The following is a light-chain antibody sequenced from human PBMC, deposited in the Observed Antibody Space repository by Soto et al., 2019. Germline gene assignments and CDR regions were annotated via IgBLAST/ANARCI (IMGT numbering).Light chain of an antibody. V-gene: IGKV1-9*01. Sequence: DIQLTQSPSFLSASVGDRVTITCRASQGISSYLAWYQQRPGKAPKLLIYPASTLQSGVPSRFSGSGSGTEFTLTISSLQPEDFATYYCQQLNSFPLTFGGGTKVGIK. J-gene: IGKJ4*01. CDR3: QQLNSFPLT. CDR2: PAS. CDR1: QGISSY.